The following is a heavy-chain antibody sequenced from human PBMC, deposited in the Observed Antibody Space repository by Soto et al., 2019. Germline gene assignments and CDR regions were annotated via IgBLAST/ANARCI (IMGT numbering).Heavy chain of an antibody. J-gene: IGHJ6*02. D-gene: IGHD3-3*01. Sequence: EVQLVESGGGLVQPGGSLKLSCAASGFTFSGSAMHWVRQAAGNGLEWVGRIRSKANSYATAYAASVKGRFTISRDDSKNTAYRQMNSLKNEDTAVYYCTTTYYDFWSGYTHIGFDYYGMDVCGQGTTVNVSS. CDR3: TTTYYDFWSGYTHIGFDYYGMDV. CDR1: GFTFSGSA. V-gene: IGHV3-73*02. CDR2: IRSKANSYAT.